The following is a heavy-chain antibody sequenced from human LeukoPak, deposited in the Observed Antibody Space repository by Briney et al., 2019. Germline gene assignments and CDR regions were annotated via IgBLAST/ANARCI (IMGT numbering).Heavy chain of an antibody. D-gene: IGHD3-9*01. CDR3: ARVERYFDWTDAFDI. CDR1: GYTFTSYG. CDR2: ISAYNGNT. Sequence: ASVKVSWTASGYTFTSYGISWVRQAPVQGLEWMGWISAYNGNTNYAQKLQGRVTMTTDTSTSTAYMELRSLRSDGTAVYYCARVERYFDWTDAFDIWGQGTMVTVSS. V-gene: IGHV1-18*01. J-gene: IGHJ3*02.